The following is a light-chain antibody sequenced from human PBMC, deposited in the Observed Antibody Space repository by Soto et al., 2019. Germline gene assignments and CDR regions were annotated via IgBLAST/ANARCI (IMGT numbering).Light chain of an antibody. V-gene: IGKV3-15*01. CDR1: QSVSSK. J-gene: IGKJ1*01. Sequence: EIVMTQSPATLSVSPVERATLACRASQSVSSKLAWYQQKPGQAPRLLIYGASTRATGIPARFSGSGSGTEFTLTISSLQSEDFAVYYCQQYNNWPPNTFGQGTKVDIK. CDR2: GAS. CDR3: QQYNNWPPNT.